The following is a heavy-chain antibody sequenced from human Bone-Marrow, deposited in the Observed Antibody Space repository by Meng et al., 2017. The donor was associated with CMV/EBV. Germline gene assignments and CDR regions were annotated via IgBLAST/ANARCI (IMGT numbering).Heavy chain of an antibody. CDR3: ARTQIAVEAGGTKIKYYYYGLDV. D-gene: IGHD6-13*01. J-gene: IGHJ6*02. CDR2: MNANGGNT. Sequence: ASVKVFCKASGYTFSTYDINWVRQATGQGLEWMGWMNANGGNTCYAPKFQGRVSMTRDNTTSTAFMRLSSLRSEDTAVYYCARTQIAVEAGGTKIKYYYYGLDVWGQGTTVTVSS. CDR1: GYTFSTYD. V-gene: IGHV1-8*02.